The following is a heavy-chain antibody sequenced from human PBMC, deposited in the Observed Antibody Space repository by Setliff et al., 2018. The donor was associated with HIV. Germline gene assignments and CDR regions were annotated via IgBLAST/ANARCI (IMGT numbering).Heavy chain of an antibody. D-gene: IGHD6-19*01. CDR1: GGTFSSYA. Sequence: GASVKVSCKASGGTFSSYAISWVRQAPGQGLEWMGGIFPILGIANYAQKFQGRVTITADKSTSTAYMELSSLRSEDTAVYYCAGDHGSGGYWGQGTLVTVSS. CDR2: IFPILGIA. CDR3: AGDHGSGGY. J-gene: IGHJ4*02. V-gene: IGHV1-69*10.